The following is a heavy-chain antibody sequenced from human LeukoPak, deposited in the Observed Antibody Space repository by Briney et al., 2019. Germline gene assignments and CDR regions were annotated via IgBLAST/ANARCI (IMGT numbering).Heavy chain of an antibody. V-gene: IGHV4-30-4*08. CDR2: IYYSGST. J-gene: IGHJ4*02. Sequence: SETLSLTCTVSGGSIRSGDYYWSWIRQPPGKGLEWIGYIYYSGSTYYNPSLKSRVTISVDTSKNQFSLKLSSVTAADTAVYYCARADYYYGSGSTSDYWGQGTLVTVSS. D-gene: IGHD3-10*01. CDR1: GGSIRSGDYY. CDR3: ARADYYYGSGSTSDY.